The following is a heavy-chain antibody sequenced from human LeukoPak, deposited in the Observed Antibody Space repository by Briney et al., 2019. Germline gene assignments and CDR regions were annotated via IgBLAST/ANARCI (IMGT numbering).Heavy chain of an antibody. Sequence: GGSLRLSCAASGFTFSSYGMHWVRQAPGKGLEWVAVIWYDGSNKYYADSVKGRFTISRDNSKNTLYLQMNSLRAEDTAVYYCARDCSSTSCLDYWGQGTLVTVSS. V-gene: IGHV3-33*01. CDR1: GFTFSSYG. CDR3: ARDCSSTSCLDY. J-gene: IGHJ4*02. CDR2: IWYDGSNK. D-gene: IGHD2-2*01.